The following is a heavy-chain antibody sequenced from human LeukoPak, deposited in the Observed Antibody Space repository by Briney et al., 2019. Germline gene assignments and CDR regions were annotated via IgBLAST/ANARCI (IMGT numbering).Heavy chain of an antibody. CDR2: ISTEGRTT. CDR3: AGDSSGYSPLPY. D-gene: IGHD3-22*01. V-gene: IGHV3-74*01. Sequence: GGSLRLSCAASGFTFSSYWMHWVRQAPGKGLVWVSRISTEGRTTNYADSVKGRFTISRDNSKNTLYLQMNSLRPEDTAVYYCAGDSSGYSPLPYWGQGTLVTVSS. CDR1: GFTFSSYW. J-gene: IGHJ4*02.